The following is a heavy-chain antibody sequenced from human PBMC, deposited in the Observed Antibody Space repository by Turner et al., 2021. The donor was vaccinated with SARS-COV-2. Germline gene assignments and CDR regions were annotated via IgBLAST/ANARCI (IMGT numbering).Heavy chain of an antibody. CDR3: ARGKEWELSY. Sequence: VQLVESGGGVVQPGRSLRLSCAASGFTFSSYGMHWVRQAPGKGLEWVAVILYDGSNKYYGDSVKGRFTISRDNSKNTLYLQINSLRAEDTAVYYCARGKEWELSYWGQGTLVTVAS. CDR2: ILYDGSNK. D-gene: IGHD1-26*01. V-gene: IGHV3-33*01. J-gene: IGHJ4*02. CDR1: GFTFSSYG.